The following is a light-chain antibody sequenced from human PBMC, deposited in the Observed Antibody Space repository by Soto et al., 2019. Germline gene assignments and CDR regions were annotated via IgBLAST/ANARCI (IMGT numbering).Light chain of an antibody. CDR1: SSDVGGYNY. CDR2: EVS. Sequence: QSALTQPASVSVSPGQSITISCTGTSSDVGGYNYVSLYQQQPGKAPKLMIYEVSNRPSGVSNRFSGSKSGNTASLTISGLQAEDEADYYCSSYTSSSTRVFGGGTKVTVL. V-gene: IGLV2-14*01. CDR3: SSYTSSSTRV. J-gene: IGLJ3*02.